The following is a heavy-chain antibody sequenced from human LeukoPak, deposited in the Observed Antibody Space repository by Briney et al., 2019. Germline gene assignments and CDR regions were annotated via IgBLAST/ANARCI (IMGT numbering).Heavy chain of an antibody. Sequence: GGSLRLSCAASGYTFSSYSMNWVRQAPGKGLEWVSSISSSSSYIYYADSVKGRFTISRGNAKNSLYLQMNSLRAEDTAVYYCARDYESYSLLFDYWGQGTLVTVSS. V-gene: IGHV3-21*01. CDR2: ISSSSSYI. J-gene: IGHJ4*02. CDR3: ARDYESYSLLFDY. CDR1: GYTFSSYS. D-gene: IGHD2-21*01.